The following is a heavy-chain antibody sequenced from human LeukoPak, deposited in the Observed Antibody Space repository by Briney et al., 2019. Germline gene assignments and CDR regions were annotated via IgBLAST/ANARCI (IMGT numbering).Heavy chain of an antibody. Sequence: SETLSLTCTVSGGSISSSSYYWGWIRQPPGKGLEWIGSIYYSGSTYYNPSLKSRVTISVDTSKNQFSLKLSSVTAADTAVYYCAQTYYDFWSGFFDYWGQGTLVTVSS. V-gene: IGHV4-39*07. J-gene: IGHJ4*02. CDR3: AQTYYDFWSGFFDY. CDR2: IYYSGST. CDR1: GGSISSSSYY. D-gene: IGHD3-3*01.